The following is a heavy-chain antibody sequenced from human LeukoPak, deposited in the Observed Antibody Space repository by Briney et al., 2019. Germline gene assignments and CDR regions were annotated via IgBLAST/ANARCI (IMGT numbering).Heavy chain of an antibody. CDR1: GFSFSSFA. Sequence: PGGSLRLSCAASGFSFSSFAMSWVRQAPGKGLEWVSHISSGSSTIYHADSVKGRFTISRDNAKNSLYLQMNSLRAEDTAVYYCARGQLTDPRIDYWGQGTLVTVSS. D-gene: IGHD6-13*01. CDR2: ISSGSSTI. V-gene: IGHV3-48*04. CDR3: ARGQLTDPRIDY. J-gene: IGHJ4*02.